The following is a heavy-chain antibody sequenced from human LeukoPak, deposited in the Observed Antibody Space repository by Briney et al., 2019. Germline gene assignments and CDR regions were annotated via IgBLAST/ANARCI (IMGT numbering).Heavy chain of an antibody. CDR1: GFTYSSHA. D-gene: IGHD2-2*01. CDR2: ISGSGGNT. V-gene: IGHV3-23*01. CDR3: AKVTSWSFT. Sequence: GGSLRLSCAASGFTYSSHAMSWARQAPGKGLEWVSVISGSGGNTYYADSVKGRFTISRDNPKDTLFLQMNSLRAEDTAVYYCAKVTSWSFTWGQGTLVTVSS. J-gene: IGHJ5*02.